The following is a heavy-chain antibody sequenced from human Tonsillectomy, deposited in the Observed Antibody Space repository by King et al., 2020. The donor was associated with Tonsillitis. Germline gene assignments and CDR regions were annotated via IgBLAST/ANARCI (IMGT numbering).Heavy chain of an antibody. CDR2: INPNSGGT. J-gene: IGHJ3*02. V-gene: IGHV1-2*02. Sequence: VQLVQSGAEVKKPGASVKVSCKASGYTFTGYYMHWGRQAPGQGLECMGWINPNSGGTNSAQKFQGKVTMTRDTSIRTAYMALSRLTSDDTAVYYCASTLKYYYDSSGPDAFDIWGQGTMVTVSS. CDR1: GYTFTGYY. D-gene: IGHD3-22*01. CDR3: ASTLKYYYDSSGPDAFDI.